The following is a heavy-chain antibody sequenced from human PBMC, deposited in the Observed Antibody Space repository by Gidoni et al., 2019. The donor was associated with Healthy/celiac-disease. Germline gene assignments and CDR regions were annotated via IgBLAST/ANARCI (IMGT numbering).Heavy chain of an antibody. CDR3: ARGFYYDSSGYYPGDY. V-gene: IGHV1-8*01. CDR2: MNPNSGNT. Sequence: QVQLVQSGAEVKKPGASVKVSCKASGYTFTSYDINWVRQATGQGLEWMGWMNPNSGNTGYAQKFQGKVTMTRNTSISTAYMELSSLRSEDTAVYYCARGFYYDSSGYYPGDYWGQGTLVTVSS. CDR1: GYTFTSYD. D-gene: IGHD3-22*01. J-gene: IGHJ4*02.